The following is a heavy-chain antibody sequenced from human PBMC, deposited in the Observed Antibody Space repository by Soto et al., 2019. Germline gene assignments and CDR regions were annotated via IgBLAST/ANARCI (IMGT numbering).Heavy chain of an antibody. Sequence: ASVKVSCKASGYTFTGYYMHWVRQAPGQGLEWMGWINPNSGGTNYAQKFQGWVTMTRDTSVSTAYMELSRLRSDDTAVYYCAVTVVPAASSYYGMDVWGQGTTVTVSS. J-gene: IGHJ6*02. CDR1: GYTFTGYY. V-gene: IGHV1-2*04. D-gene: IGHD2-2*01. CDR3: AVTVVPAASSYYGMDV. CDR2: INPNSGGT.